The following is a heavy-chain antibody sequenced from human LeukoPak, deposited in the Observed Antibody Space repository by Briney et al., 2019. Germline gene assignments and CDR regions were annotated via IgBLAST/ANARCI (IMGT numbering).Heavy chain of an antibody. V-gene: IGHV4-34*01. CDR3: ARHRALVPAMDV. J-gene: IGHJ6*04. D-gene: IGHD2-2*01. Sequence: SETLSLTCAVYGGSFSGYYWSWIRQPPGKGLEWIGEINHSGSTNYNPSLKSRVTISVDTSKNQFSLKLSSVTAADTAVYYCARHRALVPAMDVWGKGTTVTVSS. CDR2: INHSGST. CDR1: GGSFSGYY.